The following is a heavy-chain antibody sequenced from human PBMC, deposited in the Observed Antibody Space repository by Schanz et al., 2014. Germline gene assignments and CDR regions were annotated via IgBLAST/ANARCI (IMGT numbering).Heavy chain of an antibody. CDR3: ARESVSRTRLFDP. D-gene: IGHD3-3*01. CDR1: EYTFTNHY. V-gene: IGHV1-2*06. CDR2: ISPSSGGT. J-gene: IGHJ5*02. Sequence: QVQVIQSGPEVKKPGASVKVSCKASEYTFTNHYLHWVRQAPGQGLEWMGRISPSSGGTNYAQNFQGRVTMTKDTSINTVYMELSTLTSDDTAVYYCARESVSRTRLFDPWGQGTLVTVSS.